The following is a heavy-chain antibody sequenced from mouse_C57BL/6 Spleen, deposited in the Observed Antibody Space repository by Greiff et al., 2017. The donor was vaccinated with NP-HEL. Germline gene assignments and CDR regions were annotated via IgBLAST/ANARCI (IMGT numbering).Heavy chain of an antibody. V-gene: IGHV1-20*01. D-gene: IGHD1-1*01. J-gene: IGHJ2*01. Sequence: VQLQQSGPELVKPGDSVKISCKASGYSFTGYFMNWVMQSHGKSLEWIGRINPYNGDTFYNQKFKGKATLTVDKSSSTAHMGLRSLTSEDSAVYYCAREGYGITLRGFDYWGQGTTLTVSS. CDR2: INPYNGDT. CDR3: AREGYGITLRGFDY. CDR1: GYSFTGYF.